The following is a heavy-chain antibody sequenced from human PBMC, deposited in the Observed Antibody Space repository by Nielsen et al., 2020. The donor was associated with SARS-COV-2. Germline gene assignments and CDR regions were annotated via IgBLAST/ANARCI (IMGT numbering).Heavy chain of an antibody. CDR3: ARDGEIMITFGGLMDV. J-gene: IGHJ6*03. V-gene: IGHV3-13*01. CDR1: GFTFSSYD. D-gene: IGHD3-16*01. Sequence: GESLKISCAASGFTFSSYDMHWVRQATGKGLEWVSAIGTAGDTYYPGSVKGRFTISRENAKNSLYLQMNSLRAEDTAVYYCARDGEIMITFGGLMDVWGKGTTVTVSS. CDR2: IGTAGDT.